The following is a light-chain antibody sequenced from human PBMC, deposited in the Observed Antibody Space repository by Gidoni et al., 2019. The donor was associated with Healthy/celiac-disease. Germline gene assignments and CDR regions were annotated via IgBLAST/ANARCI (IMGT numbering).Light chain of an antibody. J-gene: IGKJ1*01. CDR1: QSVSSSY. V-gene: IGKV3-20*01. CDR3: QQYGSSPPWT. Sequence: EMVLTQSPGTLSLSPGARATHSCRSSQSVSSSYLAWYQQKPGQAPRLLIYGASSRATGIPDRFSGSGSGTDFTLTISRLEPEDFAVYYCQQYGSSPPWTFXXXTKVEIK. CDR2: GAS.